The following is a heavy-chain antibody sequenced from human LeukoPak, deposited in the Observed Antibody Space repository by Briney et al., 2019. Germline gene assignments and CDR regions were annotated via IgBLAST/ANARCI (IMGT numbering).Heavy chain of an antibody. V-gene: IGHV3-23*01. CDR1: GFTFGNYA. D-gene: IGHD6-13*01. CDR2: SGTDGDT. Sequence: GGSLRLSCAASGFTFGNYAMSWVRQAPGKGLEWVSASGTDGDTYYAASVKGRFTISRDNSKNTLYLQMTSLRAEDTAIYYCAKKTPGTHPFDYWGQGTLVTVSP. J-gene: IGHJ4*02. CDR3: AKKTPGTHPFDY.